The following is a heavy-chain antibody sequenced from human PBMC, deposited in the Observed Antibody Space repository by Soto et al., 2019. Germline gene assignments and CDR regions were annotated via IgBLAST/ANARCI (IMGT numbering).Heavy chain of an antibody. D-gene: IGHD1-1*01. Sequence: EVQLLESGGDLAQPGGSLRLSCAASGFTFSSYAMTWVRQAPGKGLEWVSTISSSGASTYYADSVEGRFTISRDNSKNTLYRQMNSLRAEDTAVYYCAKEWSDERTREKCSLVNYWGQGTLVTVSS. V-gene: IGHV3-23*01. J-gene: IGHJ4*02. CDR2: ISSSGAST. CDR1: GFTFSSYA. CDR3: AKEWSDERTREKCSLVNY.